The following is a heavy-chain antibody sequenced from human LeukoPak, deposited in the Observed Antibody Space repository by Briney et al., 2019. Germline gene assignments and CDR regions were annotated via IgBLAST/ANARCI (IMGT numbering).Heavy chain of an antibody. J-gene: IGHJ3*02. CDR1: GGSISSSSYY. CDR3: ATYGDYNDAFDI. V-gene: IGHV4-39*01. Sequence: SETLSLTCTVSGGSISSSSYYWGWIRQPPGKGLEWIGSIYYSGSTYYNPSLKSRVTISVDTSKNQFSLKLSSVTAADTAVYYCATYGDYNDAFDIWGQGTMDTVSS. CDR2: IYYSGST. D-gene: IGHD4-17*01.